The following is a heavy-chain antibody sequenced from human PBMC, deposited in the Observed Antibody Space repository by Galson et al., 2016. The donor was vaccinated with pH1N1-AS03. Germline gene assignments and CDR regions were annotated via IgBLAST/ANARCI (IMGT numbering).Heavy chain of an antibody. V-gene: IGHV3-15*01. Sequence: SLRLSCAASGFTFSNAWMIWVRQAPGKGLEWVGRIKSKSDGGTTDYAAPVKARFTISRDDSKNTLYLQMNSLKTEDTAVYYCSTDETFYYYYGMDVWGRGTTVTVSS. J-gene: IGHJ6*02. CDR3: STDETFYYYYGMDV. CDR2: IKSKSDGGTT. CDR1: GFTFSNAW.